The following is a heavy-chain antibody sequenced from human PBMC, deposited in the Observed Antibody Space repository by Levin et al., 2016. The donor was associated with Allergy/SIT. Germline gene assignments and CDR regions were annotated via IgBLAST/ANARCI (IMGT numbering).Heavy chain of an antibody. Sequence: WIRQPPGKGLEWIGEINHSGSTNYNPSLKSRVTISVDTSKNQFSLKLSSVTAADTAVYYCARLRSGWYFDYWGQGTLVTVSS. V-gene: IGHV4-34*01. J-gene: IGHJ4*02. CDR3: ARLRSGWYFDY. CDR2: INHSGST. D-gene: IGHD6-19*01.